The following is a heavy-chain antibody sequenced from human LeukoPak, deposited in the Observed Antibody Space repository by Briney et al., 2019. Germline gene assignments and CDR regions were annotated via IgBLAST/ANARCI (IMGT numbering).Heavy chain of an antibody. CDR2: THYTGET. D-gene: IGHD3-10*01. CDR3: GRNLGSGSDH. Sequence: KPSETLSLTCNVSGDSISGPYRNWIRQSPGRGLEWIGYTHYTGETNYNPSLKSRLTMSVDTSNNQVYLRLSSVTAADTAVYYCGRNLGSGSDHWGQGTLVTVSS. J-gene: IGHJ4*02. CDR1: GDSISGPY. V-gene: IGHV4-59*11.